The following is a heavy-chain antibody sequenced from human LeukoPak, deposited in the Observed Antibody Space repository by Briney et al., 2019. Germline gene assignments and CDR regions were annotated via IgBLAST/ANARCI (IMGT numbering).Heavy chain of an antibody. CDR2: ISYDGSNK. Sequence: GGSLRLSCAASGFTFSSYGMHWVRQAPGKGLEWVAAISYDGSNKYYADSVKGRFTISRDNSKNTLYLQMNSLRAEDTAVYYCARHYDSSGYYGTGTYFDYWGQGTLVTVSS. CDR1: GFTFSSYG. D-gene: IGHD3-22*01. CDR3: ARHYDSSGYYGTGTYFDY. V-gene: IGHV3-30*03. J-gene: IGHJ4*02.